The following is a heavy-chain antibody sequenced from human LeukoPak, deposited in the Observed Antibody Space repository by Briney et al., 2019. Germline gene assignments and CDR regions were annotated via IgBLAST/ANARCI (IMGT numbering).Heavy chain of an antibody. J-gene: IGHJ5*02. CDR2: INHSGST. CDR3: ACYSNIAVVDELPAAIGGNLFDP. D-gene: IGHD2-2*02. Sequence: SETLSLTCAVYGGSFSGYYWSWIRQPPGKGLEWIGEINHSGSTNYNPSLKSRVTISVDTSKNQFSLKLSSVTAADTAVYYCACYSNIAVVDELPAAIGGNLFDPWGQGTLVTVSS. CDR1: GGSFSGYY. V-gene: IGHV4-34*01.